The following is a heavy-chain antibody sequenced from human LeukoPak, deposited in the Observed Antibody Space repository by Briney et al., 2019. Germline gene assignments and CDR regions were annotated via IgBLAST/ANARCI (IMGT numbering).Heavy chain of an antibody. J-gene: IGHJ4*02. CDR2: ISGSGAST. CDR3: AKLPGGTPV. CDR1: GFTVSSNY. Sequence: GGSLRLSCAASGFTVSSNYMSWVRQAPGKGLEWVSAISGSGASTYYADSVKGRFTISRDNSKNTLYLQMNSLRAEDTAVYYCAKLPGGTPVWGQGTLVTVSS. V-gene: IGHV3-23*01. D-gene: IGHD1-1*01.